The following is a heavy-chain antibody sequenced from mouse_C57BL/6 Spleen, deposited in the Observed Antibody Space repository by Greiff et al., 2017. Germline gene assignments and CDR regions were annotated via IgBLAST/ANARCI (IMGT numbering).Heavy chain of an antibody. D-gene: IGHD2-10*01. V-gene: IGHV1-81*01. CDR3: ARGPTGYWYFDV. J-gene: IGHJ1*03. CDR2: IYPRSGNT. Sequence: VLLQQSGAELARPGASVKLSCKASGYTFTSYGISWVKQRPGQGLEWIGEIYPRSGNTYYNEKFKGKATLTADKSSSTAYMELRSLTSEDSAVYFCARGPTGYWYFDVWGTGTTVTVSS. CDR1: GYTFTSYG.